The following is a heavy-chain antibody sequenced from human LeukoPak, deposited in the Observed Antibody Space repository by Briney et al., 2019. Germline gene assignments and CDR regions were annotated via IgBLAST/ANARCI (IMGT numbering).Heavy chain of an antibody. Sequence: PSETLSLTCTVSGGSISGYYWSWFRQPPGKGLEWIGYIYYSGSTNYNPSLKSRVTISVDTSKNQFSLKLSSVTAADTAVYYCARGEWNDFDYWGQGTLVTVSS. J-gene: IGHJ4*02. V-gene: IGHV4-59*01. CDR3: ARGEWNDFDY. CDR1: GGSISGYY. CDR2: IYYSGST. D-gene: IGHD1-1*01.